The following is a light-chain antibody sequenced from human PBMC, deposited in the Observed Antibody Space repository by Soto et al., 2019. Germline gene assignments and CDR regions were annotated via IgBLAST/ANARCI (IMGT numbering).Light chain of an antibody. V-gene: IGLV2-14*01. Sequence: QSVLTQPASVSGSPGQSITISCTGTSSDVGGYNYVSWYQQHPGTAPKLMIYDVSNRPSGVSNRFSCSKSGNTASLTISGLDAEDEAYYYCSSDTSISAVVFGGGTKLTVL. J-gene: IGLJ2*01. CDR2: DVS. CDR3: SSDTSISAVV. CDR1: SSDVGGYNY.